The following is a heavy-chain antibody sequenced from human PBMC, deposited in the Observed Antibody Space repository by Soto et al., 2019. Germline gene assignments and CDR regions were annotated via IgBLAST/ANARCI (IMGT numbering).Heavy chain of an antibody. CDR3: ARIKGYYDFWSGYYTPYYYGMDV. V-gene: IGHV4-59*11. CDR2: IYYSGST. D-gene: IGHD3-3*01. CDR1: GGSISGHS. Sequence: SETLSLTCTVSGGSISGHSWSWIRQPPGKGLEWDGYIYYSGSTNYNPSLKSRVTISVDTSKNQFSLKLSSVTAADTAVYYCARIKGYYDFWSGYYTPYYYGMDVWGQGTTVTVSS. J-gene: IGHJ6*02.